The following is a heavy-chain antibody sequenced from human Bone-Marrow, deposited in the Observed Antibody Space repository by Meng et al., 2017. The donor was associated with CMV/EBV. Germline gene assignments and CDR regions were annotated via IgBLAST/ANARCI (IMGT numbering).Heavy chain of an antibody. CDR1: GYTFRTYG. V-gene: IGHV1-18*01. CDR3: ARDRDWIYAASNYYYYYGMDV. CDR2: IYTYNGHR. Sequence: ASVKVSCKASGYTFRTYGISWVRQAPGQGLEWMGWIYTYNGHREYAQKFQGRVTLTTDTGTDTAYMELGSLRSDDTAVYYCARDRDWIYAASNYYYYYGMDVWGQGTTVTVSS. D-gene: IGHD2-2*03. J-gene: IGHJ6*02.